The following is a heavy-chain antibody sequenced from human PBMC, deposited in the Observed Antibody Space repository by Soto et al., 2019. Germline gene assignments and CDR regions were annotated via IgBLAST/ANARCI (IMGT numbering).Heavy chain of an antibody. CDR3: ARRDSSGVYAFDI. CDR2: IYYSGST. V-gene: IGHV4-39*01. Sequence: SETLSLTCTVSGGSISSSSYYWGWIRQPPGKGLEWIGSIYYSGSTYYNPSLKSRVTISVDTSKNLFSLKLSSVTAADTAVYYCARRDSSGVYAFDIWGQGTMVTVSS. D-gene: IGHD6-19*01. CDR1: GGSISSSSYY. J-gene: IGHJ3*02.